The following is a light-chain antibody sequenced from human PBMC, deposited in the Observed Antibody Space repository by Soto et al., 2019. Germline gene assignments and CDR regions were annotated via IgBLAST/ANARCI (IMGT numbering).Light chain of an antibody. CDR3: HQYGTSPVT. CDR2: GAS. V-gene: IGKV3-20*01. Sequence: EIVLTQSPGTLSLSPGERATLSCRASQSVRSSSLAWYQQKPGQAPRLLIYGASTRAAGLPHRFSGSGSGTDFTLAIGRLEPEDLAVYYCHQYGTSPVTFGQGTTVEIQ. J-gene: IGKJ1*01. CDR1: QSVRSSS.